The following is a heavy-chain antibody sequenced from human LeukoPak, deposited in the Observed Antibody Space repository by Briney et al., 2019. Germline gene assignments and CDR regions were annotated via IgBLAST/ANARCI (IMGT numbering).Heavy chain of an antibody. J-gene: IGHJ5*02. D-gene: IGHD2-15*01. CDR3: ARDGGIVAVAAAKWFDP. CDR2: INPNSSGT. V-gene: IGHV1-2*02. Sequence: ASVKVSCKASGYSFIGYYMHWVRQAPGQGLEWMGWINPNSSGTNYAQKFQGRVTMTRDTSISTAYMELSRLSSDDTAVYYCARDGGIVAVAAAKWFDPWGQGTLVTVSS. CDR1: GYSFIGYY.